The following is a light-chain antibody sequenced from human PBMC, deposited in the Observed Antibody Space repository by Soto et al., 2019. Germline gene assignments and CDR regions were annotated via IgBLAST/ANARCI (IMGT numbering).Light chain of an antibody. CDR3: SSYTRSTSYV. V-gene: IGLV2-14*03. J-gene: IGLJ1*01. Sequence: QSALTQPASVSGSPGQWITISCTGSSSDVGAYNYVSWYQQHPGKAPKLVIFAVSDRPSGVSYRFSGSKSGNTASLTISGLHAEDEAYYYCSSYTRSTSYVFGSGTKLTVL. CDR1: SSDVGAYNY. CDR2: AVS.